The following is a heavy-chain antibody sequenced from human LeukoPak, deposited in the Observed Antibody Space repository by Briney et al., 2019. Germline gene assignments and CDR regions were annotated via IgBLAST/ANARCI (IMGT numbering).Heavy chain of an antibody. CDR2: ISGSGGST. CDR3: AKWNSGYDAFDI. D-gene: IGHD5-12*01. J-gene: IGHJ3*02. V-gene: IGHV3-23*01. Sequence: PGGSLRLSCAASGVTLRSYAMSGVRQAPGKGLEWVSAISGSGGSTYYADSVKGRFTISRDNSKNTLYLQMNSLRAEDRAVYYCAKWNSGYDAFDIWGQGTMVTVSS. CDR1: GVTLRSYA.